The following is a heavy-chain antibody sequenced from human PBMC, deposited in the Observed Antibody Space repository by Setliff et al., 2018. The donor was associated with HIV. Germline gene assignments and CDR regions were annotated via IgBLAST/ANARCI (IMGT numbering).Heavy chain of an antibody. CDR2: VYHTGST. Sequence: PSETLSLTCGVSGYSMSSGYYWGWIRQPPGKGLEWIGNVYHTGSTYYNPSLKSRVTISVDTSKNQFSLKLSSVTAADTAVYYCARRGSGFFHYYYYMDVWGKGTTVTVSS. V-gene: IGHV4-38-2*01. CDR1: GYSMSSGYY. CDR3: ARRGSGFFHYYYYMDV. J-gene: IGHJ6*03. D-gene: IGHD3-10*01.